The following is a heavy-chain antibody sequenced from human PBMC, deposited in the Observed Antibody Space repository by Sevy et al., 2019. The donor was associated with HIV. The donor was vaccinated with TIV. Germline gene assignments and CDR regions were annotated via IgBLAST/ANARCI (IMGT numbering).Heavy chain of an antibody. J-gene: IGHJ6*02. V-gene: IGHV3-23*01. D-gene: IGHD3-10*02. CDR2: ISFSGVAT. CDR3: AKPPSNHDVLHYYGMDV. Sequence: GGSLRLSCVGSGFTFGSYGMSWVRQPPGKGLEWVSSISFSGVATFYADSVRGRFAISRGNSKNILYLQMNSLRAEDTAVYFCAKPPSNHDVLHYYGMDVWGQGTTVTVSS. CDR1: GFTFGSYG.